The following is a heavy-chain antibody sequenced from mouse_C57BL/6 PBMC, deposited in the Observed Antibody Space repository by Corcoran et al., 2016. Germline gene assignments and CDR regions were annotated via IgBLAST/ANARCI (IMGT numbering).Heavy chain of an antibody. CDR2: INTYSGVP. Sequence: QIQLVQSGPELKKPGETVKISCKASGYTFTTYGMSWVKQAPGKGLKWMGWINTYSGVPTYADDFKGRFAFSLVTSASTAYLQINNLKNEDTATYFCAKDGSSYVGAMDYWGQGTSVTVSS. CDR1: GYTFTTYG. D-gene: IGHD1-1*01. V-gene: IGHV9-3*01. CDR3: AKDGSSYVGAMDY. J-gene: IGHJ4*01.